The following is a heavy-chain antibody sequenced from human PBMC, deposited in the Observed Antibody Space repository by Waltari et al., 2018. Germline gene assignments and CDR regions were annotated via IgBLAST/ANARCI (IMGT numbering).Heavy chain of an antibody. CDR2: IYHRGKT. D-gene: IGHD2-8*02. V-gene: IGHV4-4*02. CDR3: AADRGVGLYFDY. J-gene: IGHJ4*02. CDR1: GDSISSKYW. Sequence: QVQLQESGPGLVKPSGTLSLTCPVSGDSISSKYWWSWVRQSPGKGLEWIGEIYHRGKTYYNPSLKSRVTISVDKSKNQFSLNLSSVTAADTAVYYCAADRGVGLYFDYWGQGTLVTVSS.